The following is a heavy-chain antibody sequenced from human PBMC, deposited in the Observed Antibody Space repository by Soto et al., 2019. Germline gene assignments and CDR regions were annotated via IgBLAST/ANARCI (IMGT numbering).Heavy chain of an antibody. V-gene: IGHV4-39*01. D-gene: IGHD4-17*01. CDR2: IYYSGST. Sequence: QLQLQESGPGLVKPSETLSLTCTVSGGSISSSSYYWGWIRQPPGKGLEWIGSIYYSGSTYYNPSLKSRVTLSVDTSKTQFSLKLSSVTAADTAVYYCRVCDGDASFYYYYGMDVWGQGTTVTVSS. CDR3: RVCDGDASFYYYYGMDV. J-gene: IGHJ6*02. CDR1: GGSISSSSYY.